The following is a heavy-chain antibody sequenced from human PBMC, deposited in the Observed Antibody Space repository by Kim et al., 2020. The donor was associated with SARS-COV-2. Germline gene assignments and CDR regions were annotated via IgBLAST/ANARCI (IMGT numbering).Heavy chain of an antibody. CDR3: AREPDRTYYDILTGYSADIFDY. D-gene: IGHD3-9*01. CDR2: ISAYNGNT. V-gene: IGHV1-18*01. J-gene: IGHJ4*02. CDR1: GYTFTSYG. Sequence: ASVKVSCKASGYTFTSYGISWVRQAPGQGLEWMGWISAYNGNTNYAQKLQGRVTMTTNTSTSTAYMELRSLRSEDTAVYYCAREPDRTYYDILTGYSADIFDYWGQGTLVTVSS.